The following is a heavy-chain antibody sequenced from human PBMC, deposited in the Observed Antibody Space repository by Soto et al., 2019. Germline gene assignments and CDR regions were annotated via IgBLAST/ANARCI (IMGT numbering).Heavy chain of an antibody. CDR2: ISGSGGDT. CDR1: GFTFTSYA. CDR3: AKHDFWTLYNTGLDS. J-gene: IGHJ4*02. D-gene: IGHD3-3*01. V-gene: IGHV3-23*01. Sequence: EVQLLESGGGLVQPGGSLRLACSASGFTFTSYAMSWVRQAPGKGLAWVSGISGSGGDTKSADSVKGRFTISRDNFKNMLYLQMNSLRAEDTAVYYCAKHDFWTLYNTGLDSWGQGTLVTVSS.